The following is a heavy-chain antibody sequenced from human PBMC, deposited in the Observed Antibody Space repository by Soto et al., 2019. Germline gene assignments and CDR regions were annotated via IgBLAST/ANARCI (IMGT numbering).Heavy chain of an antibody. V-gene: IGHV4-59*01. CDR3: SRDGRRVADFCF. D-gene: IGHD3-3*01. CDR2: IYYSGST. CDR1: GGSISNYY. J-gene: IGHJ4*02. Sequence: PSETLSLTCTVSGGSISNYYWSWIPPPPGEGVEGMGYIYYSGSTKYNPSLQRRVPISVDTAKNQFSLKLSSVTASETAVDLWSRDGRRVADFCFRGQGTLVTGSS.